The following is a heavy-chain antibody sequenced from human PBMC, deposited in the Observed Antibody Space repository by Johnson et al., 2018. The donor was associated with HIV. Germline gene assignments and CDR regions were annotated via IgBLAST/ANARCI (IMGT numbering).Heavy chain of an antibody. CDR2: INWNGGST. Sequence: VQLVESGGGVVRPGGSLRLSCAASGFTFDDYGMNWVRQAPGKGLEWVSGINWNGGSTGYADSVKGRFTISRDNANNLLYLQMSSLRVEDTAVYYCARESGHFGVSAFDMWGQGTMVTVSS. D-gene: IGHD3-10*01. V-gene: IGHV3-20*04. CDR3: ARESGHFGVSAFDM. J-gene: IGHJ3*02. CDR1: GFTFDDYG.